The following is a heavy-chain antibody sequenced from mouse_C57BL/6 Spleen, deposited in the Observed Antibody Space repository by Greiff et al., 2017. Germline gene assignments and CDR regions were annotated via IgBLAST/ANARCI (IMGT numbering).Heavy chain of an antibody. Sequence: VQLQQPGAELVRPGSSVKLSCKASGYTFTSYWMHWVKQRPIQGLEWIGNIDPSDSETHYNQKFKDKDTLTVDKSSSTAYMQLSSLTSEDAAVYYCAKLGRGAGFAYWGQGTLVTVSA. CDR1: GYTFTSYW. CDR2: IDPSDSET. CDR3: AKLGRGAGFAY. J-gene: IGHJ3*01. D-gene: IGHD4-1*01. V-gene: IGHV1-52*01.